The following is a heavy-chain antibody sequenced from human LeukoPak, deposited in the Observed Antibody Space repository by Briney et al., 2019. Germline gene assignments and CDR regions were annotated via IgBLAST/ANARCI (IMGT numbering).Heavy chain of an antibody. CDR1: GFTFSSYA. V-gene: IGHV3-21*05. D-gene: IGHD3-10*01. Sequence: GGSLRLSCAASGFTFSSYAMSWVRQAPGKGLEWVSYISSSSSYTNYADSVKGRFTISRDNAKNSLYLQMNSLRAEDTAVYYCARFITMVRGVIPENWFDPWGQGTLVTVSS. CDR2: ISSSSSYT. J-gene: IGHJ5*02. CDR3: ARFITMVRGVIPENWFDP.